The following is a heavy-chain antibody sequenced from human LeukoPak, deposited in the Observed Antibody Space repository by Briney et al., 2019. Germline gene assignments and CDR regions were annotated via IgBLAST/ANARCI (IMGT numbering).Heavy chain of an antibody. Sequence: GGSLRLSCAASGYTFTSYYMHWVRQAPGQGLEWMGIINPSGGSTSYAQKFQGRVTMTRDTSTSTVYMELSSLRSEDTAVYYCARDCSSSWPNWYFDLWGRGTLVTVSS. CDR1: GYTFTSYY. V-gene: IGHV1-46*01. D-gene: IGHD6-13*01. CDR3: ARDCSSSWPNWYFDL. J-gene: IGHJ2*01. CDR2: INPSGGST.